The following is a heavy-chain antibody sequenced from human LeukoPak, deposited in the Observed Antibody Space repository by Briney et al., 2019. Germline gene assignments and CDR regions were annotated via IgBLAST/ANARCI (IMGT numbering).Heavy chain of an antibody. V-gene: IGHV3-74*01. CDR1: GFTFRGYW. CDR3: GLGVITPYGLDV. D-gene: IGHD3-10*01. J-gene: IGHJ6*02. Sequence: QPGGSLRLSCVVSGFTFRGYWIHWVRQVPGKGLVWVSRIKSDGRSTNYADSVKGRFTISRDNAKNTVFLQMNSLRAEDTAVYYCGLGVITPYGLDVWGQGTTVTVSS. CDR2: IKSDGRST.